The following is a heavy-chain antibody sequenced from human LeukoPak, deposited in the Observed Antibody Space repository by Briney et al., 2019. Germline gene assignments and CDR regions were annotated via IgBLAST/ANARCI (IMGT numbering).Heavy chain of an antibody. CDR3: AKEPREYCSSTSCPNWFDL. Sequence: GGSLRLSCAASGFTFNSYAMSWVRQAPGKGLEWVSAISASGGTTYYADSVKGRFTIARDNSENTLFLQMNSLRAEDMAVYYCAKEPREYCSSTSCPNWFDLWGQGTLVTLSS. CDR2: ISASGGTT. D-gene: IGHD2-2*01. J-gene: IGHJ5*02. V-gene: IGHV3-23*01. CDR1: GFTFNSYA.